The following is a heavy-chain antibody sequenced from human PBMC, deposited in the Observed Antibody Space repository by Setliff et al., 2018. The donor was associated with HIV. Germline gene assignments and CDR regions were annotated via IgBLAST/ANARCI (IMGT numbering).Heavy chain of an antibody. CDR3: APEHNYYGSGSYSWFDP. V-gene: IGHV1-69*02. J-gene: IGHJ5*02. D-gene: IGHD3-10*01. Sequence: SVKVSCKASGGPFTSSSIGWVRQAPGQGLEWMGRIIPILGVPRYAQKFQGRVTITADKSTSTSYMELSSLRSEDTAVYYCAPEHNYYGSGSYSWFDPWGQGTLVTVSS. CDR2: IIPILGVP. CDR1: GGPFTSSS.